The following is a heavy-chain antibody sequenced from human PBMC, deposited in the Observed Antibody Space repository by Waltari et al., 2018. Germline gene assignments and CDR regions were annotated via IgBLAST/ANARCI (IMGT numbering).Heavy chain of an antibody. CDR1: GGSFSGYY. J-gene: IGHJ6*02. CDR3: ARERPPPGFLEWFTDYYYGMDV. V-gene: IGHV4-34*01. D-gene: IGHD3-3*01. Sequence: QVQLQQWGAGLLKPSETLSLTCAVYGGSFSGYYWRWIRQPPGKGLEWIGEINHSGSTNYNPSLKSRVTISVDTSKNQFSLKLSSVTAADTAVYYCARERPPPGFLEWFTDYYYGMDVWGQGTTVTVSS. CDR2: INHSGST.